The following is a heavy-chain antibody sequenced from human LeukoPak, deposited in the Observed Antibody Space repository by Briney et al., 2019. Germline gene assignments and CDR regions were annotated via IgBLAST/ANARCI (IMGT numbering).Heavy chain of an antibody. Sequence: GGSLRLSCAASGFTFSDYYMSWIRQAPGKGLEWVSYISSSGSDKYYADSVKGRVTISRDNAKNSLYLQMNSLRAEDTAVYYCARAAHLPVFYYDFWSGYQGSLDVWGKGTTVTVSS. J-gene: IGHJ6*04. D-gene: IGHD3-3*01. CDR1: GFTFSDYY. CDR3: ARAAHLPVFYYDFWSGYQGSLDV. V-gene: IGHV3-11*04. CDR2: ISSSGSDK.